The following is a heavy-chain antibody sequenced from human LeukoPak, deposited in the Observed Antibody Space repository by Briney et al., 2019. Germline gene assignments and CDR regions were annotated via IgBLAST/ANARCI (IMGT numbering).Heavy chain of an antibody. CDR2: IKEDGSEK. D-gene: IGHD5-24*01. CDR1: GFIFRNYW. J-gene: IGHJ3*02. V-gene: IGHV3-7*01. Sequence: PGGSLRLSCAASGFIFRNYWMSWVSQAPGKGLEWVTNIKEDGSEKHYVDSAKGRFTISRDNTKNSLYLQMNSLRAEDTAVYYCARPGQCDALVIWGQGTLVTVFS. CDR3: ARPGQCDALVI.